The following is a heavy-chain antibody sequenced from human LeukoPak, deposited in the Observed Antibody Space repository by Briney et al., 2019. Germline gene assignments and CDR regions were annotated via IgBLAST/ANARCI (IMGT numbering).Heavy chain of an antibody. J-gene: IGHJ6*02. D-gene: IGHD2-2*01. Sequence: GGSLRLSCAASGFTFSSYSMNWVRQAPGKGLEWVSSISSSSSYIYYADSVKGRFTISRDNAKNSLYLQMNSLRAEDTAVYYCARESCSGTSCYYYYGMDVWGQGTTVTVSS. V-gene: IGHV3-21*01. CDR1: GFTFSSYS. CDR3: ARESCSGTSCYYYYGMDV. CDR2: ISSSSSYI.